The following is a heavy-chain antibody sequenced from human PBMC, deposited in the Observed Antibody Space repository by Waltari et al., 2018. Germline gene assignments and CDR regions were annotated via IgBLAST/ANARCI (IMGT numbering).Heavy chain of an antibody. V-gene: IGHV3-7*01. D-gene: IGHD3-10*01. CDR3: ARNTDGGAY. J-gene: IGHJ4*02. Sequence: EVQLVESGGGLVQPGGSLRLSCAASGFTFSSYWMSWVRQAPGKGLEWVANRTQDGSEKYDVDSGKGRFTISRDNAKNSLYLQMNSLRAEDTAVYYCARNTDGGAYWGQGTLVTVSS. CDR2: RTQDGSEK. CDR1: GFTFSSYW.